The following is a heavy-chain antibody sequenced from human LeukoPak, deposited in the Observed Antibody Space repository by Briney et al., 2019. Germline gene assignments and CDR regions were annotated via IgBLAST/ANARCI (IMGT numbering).Heavy chain of an antibody. J-gene: IGHJ3*02. Sequence: ASVKVSCKASGYTFTGYYMHWVRQAPGQGLEWMGRINPNSGGTNYAQKFQGRVTMTRDTSISTAYMELSRLRSDDTAVYYCASKQQLAYDAFDIWGQGTMVTVSS. CDR3: ASKQQLAYDAFDI. CDR2: INPNSGGT. CDR1: GYTFTGYY. V-gene: IGHV1-2*06. D-gene: IGHD6-13*01.